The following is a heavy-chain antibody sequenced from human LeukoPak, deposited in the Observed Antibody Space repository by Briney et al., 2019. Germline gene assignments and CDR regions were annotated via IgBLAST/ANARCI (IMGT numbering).Heavy chain of an antibody. CDR1: GGSISSSSYY. CDR3: ARPMYGSARSYFDY. V-gene: IGHV4-39*01. D-gene: IGHD3-10*01. J-gene: IGHJ4*02. CDR2: IYYSGST. Sequence: SETLSLTCTVSGGSISSSSYYWGWIRQPPGKGLEWIVSIYYSGSTNYSPSLKSRVTISVDTSKNQFSLKLSSVTAADTAVYYCARPMYGSARSYFDYWGQGTLVTVSS.